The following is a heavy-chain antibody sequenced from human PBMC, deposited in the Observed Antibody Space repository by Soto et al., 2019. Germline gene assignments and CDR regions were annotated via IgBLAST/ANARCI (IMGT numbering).Heavy chain of an antibody. Sequence: QVQLQESGPGLVKPSQTLSLTCTVSGGSISSGGYYWSWIRQHPGKGLEWIGYIYYSGSTYYNPSLKSRVTISVDTSKNQFSLKLSSVTAADTAVYYCARALCSSSSPPFYWFDPWGQGTLVTVSS. CDR1: GGSISSGGYY. CDR2: IYYSGST. V-gene: IGHV4-31*03. J-gene: IGHJ5*02. D-gene: IGHD3-10*02. CDR3: ARALCSSSSPPFYWFDP.